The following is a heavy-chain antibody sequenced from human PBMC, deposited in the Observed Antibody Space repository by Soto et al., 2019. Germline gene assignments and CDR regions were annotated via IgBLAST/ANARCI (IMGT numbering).Heavy chain of an antibody. CDR2: IYHSGTA. Sequence: SEPLSLTFIVSGGSISSGNHQWSWIRQHPGTGLEWIGYIYHSGTAYYNPSLKSRVIMSVDTSKNQFSLNLKSVTAADTATYYCATVQHVYLWAASYNGGYNAHCGQGDLVTVS. CDR3: ATVQHVYLWAASYNGGYNAH. CDR1: GGSISSGNHQ. D-gene: IGHD1-1*01. J-gene: IGHJ4*02. V-gene: IGHV4-31*03.